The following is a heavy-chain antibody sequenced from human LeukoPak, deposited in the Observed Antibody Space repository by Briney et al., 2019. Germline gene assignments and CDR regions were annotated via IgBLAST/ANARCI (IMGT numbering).Heavy chain of an antibody. J-gene: IGHJ6*03. CDR3: AKGSFAYQLPYPVSYYYMDV. CDR2: IRYDGSNK. V-gene: IGHV3-30*02. D-gene: IGHD2-2*02. Sequence: PGGSLRLSCAASGFTFSSYGMHWVRQAPGKGLEWVAFIRYDGSNKYYADSVKGRFTISRDNSKNTLYLQMNSLRAEDTAVYYCAKGSFAYQLPYPVSYYYMDVWGKGTTVTVSS. CDR1: GFTFSSYG.